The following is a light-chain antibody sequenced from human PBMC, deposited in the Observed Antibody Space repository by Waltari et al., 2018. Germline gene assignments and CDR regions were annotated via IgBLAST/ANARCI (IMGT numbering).Light chain of an antibody. CDR1: SSDVGAYHS. CDR3: SSYISSSTLEL. J-gene: IGLJ2*01. Sequence: QSALTQPASVSGSPGQSLTIPCTGTSSDVGAYHSFPRYQQHPGKAPKPRIFDVSNRPSGVSNRFSGSKSGNTASLTISGLQSEDEADYYCSSYISSSTLELFGGGTSLTVL. CDR2: DVS. V-gene: IGLV2-14*03.